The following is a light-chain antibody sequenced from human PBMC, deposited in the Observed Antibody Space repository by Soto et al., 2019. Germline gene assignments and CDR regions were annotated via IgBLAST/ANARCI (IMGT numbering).Light chain of an antibody. CDR3: HSYDSSLSGSGV. Sequence: QSVLTQPPSVSGAPGQRVTISCAGSSSNIGSPYGVHWYQQLPGTAPKLLIYGDTNRPSGVPDRFSGSKSGTSASLAITGLQAEDEANYYCHSYDSSLSGSGVFGGVTKLTVL. CDR1: SSNIGSPYG. J-gene: IGLJ2*01. V-gene: IGLV1-40*01. CDR2: GDT.